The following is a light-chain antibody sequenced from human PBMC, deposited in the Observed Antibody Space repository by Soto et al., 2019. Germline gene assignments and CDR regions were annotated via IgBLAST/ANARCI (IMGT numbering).Light chain of an antibody. J-gene: IGKJ2*01. Sequence: EIVMTQSPATLPVSPGERATLSCRASQSVSSNLAWYQQKPGQAPRLVIYGASTRATGIPARFSGSGSGTEFTLTISSLLSEDFAVYYCQQYNDWPYTFGQGTKVEIK. CDR1: QSVSSN. CDR3: QQYNDWPYT. V-gene: IGKV3-15*01. CDR2: GAS.